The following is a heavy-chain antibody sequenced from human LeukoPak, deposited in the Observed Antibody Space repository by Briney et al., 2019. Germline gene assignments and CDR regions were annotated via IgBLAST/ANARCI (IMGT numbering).Heavy chain of an antibody. CDR3: ARDRYGSGSYYNADY. CDR1: GFTFSNAW. CDR2: ISSSSTI. V-gene: IGHV3-69-1*01. Sequence: GGSLRLSCAASGFTFSNAWTSWVRQAPGKGPEWVSYISSSSTIYYADSVKGRFTISRDNAKNSLYLQMNSLRAEDTAVYYCARDRYGSGSYYNADYWGQGTLVTVSS. D-gene: IGHD3-10*01. J-gene: IGHJ4*02.